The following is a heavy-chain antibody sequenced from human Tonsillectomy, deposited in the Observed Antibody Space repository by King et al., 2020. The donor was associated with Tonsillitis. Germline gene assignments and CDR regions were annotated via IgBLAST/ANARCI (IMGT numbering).Heavy chain of an antibody. Sequence: VQLVESGGGVVRPGESLTLSCAGSGFNFDDYGMNWVRQAPGKGLEWVSAISWNGASTGYADSVKGRFTISRDNPKNSLYLHMSSLRAGDTAFYYCARNGPSTGDEDAFDIWGQGTMVTVSS. CDR1: GFNFDDYG. V-gene: IGHV3-20*04. CDR3: ARNGPSTGDEDAFDI. D-gene: IGHD2-8*02. J-gene: IGHJ3*02. CDR2: ISWNGAST.